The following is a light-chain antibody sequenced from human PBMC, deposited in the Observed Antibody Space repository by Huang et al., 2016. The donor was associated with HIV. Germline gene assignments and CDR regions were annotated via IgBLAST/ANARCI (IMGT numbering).Light chain of an antibody. CDR3: MQGTHWPPGT. CDR2: KVS. V-gene: IGKV2-30*02. J-gene: IGKJ1*01. Sequence: DVIMTQSPLLLPVTLGQPAAISCRSSQTLVHTDGKTYLNWFLQRPGQSPRRLIYKVSNRDSGVPDRFTGSGSGIEFTLTISRVEAEDVGIYYCMQGTHWPPGTFGQGTNMEIK. CDR1: QTLVHTDGKTY.